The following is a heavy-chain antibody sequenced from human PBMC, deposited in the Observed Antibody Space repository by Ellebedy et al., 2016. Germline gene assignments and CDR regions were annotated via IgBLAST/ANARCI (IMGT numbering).Heavy chain of an antibody. V-gene: IGHV3-21*01. CDR2: ISSSSSYI. J-gene: IGHJ4*02. D-gene: IGHD1-1*01. CDR3: ARGDYWSFDY. CDR1: GFTFSSYS. Sequence: GESLKISXAASGFTFSSYSMNWVRQAPGKGLEWVSSISSSSSYIYYADSVKGRFTISRDNAKNSLYLQMNSLRDEDTAVYYCARGDYWSFDYWGQGTLVTVSS.